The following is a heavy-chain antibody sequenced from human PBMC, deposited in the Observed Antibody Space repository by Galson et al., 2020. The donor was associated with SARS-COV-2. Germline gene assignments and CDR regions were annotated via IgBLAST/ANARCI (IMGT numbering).Heavy chain of an antibody. CDR3: AKVYGDYEGYNWFDP. V-gene: IGHV3-23*01. D-gene: IGHD4-17*01. J-gene: IGHJ5*02. CDR2: ISGSGGST. Sequence: GGSLRLSCAASGFTFSSYAMSWVRQAPGKGLEWVSAISGSGGSTYYADSVKGRFTISRDNSKNTLYLQMNSLRAEDTAVYYCAKVYGDYEGYNWFDPWGQGTLVTVSS. CDR1: GFTFSSYA.